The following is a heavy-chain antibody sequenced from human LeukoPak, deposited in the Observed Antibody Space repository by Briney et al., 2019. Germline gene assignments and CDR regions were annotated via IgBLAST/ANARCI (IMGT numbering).Heavy chain of an antibody. J-gene: IGHJ4*02. V-gene: IGHV1-69*05. CDR1: GGTFGSYA. CDR3: ARSSSIAARDFDY. D-gene: IGHD6-6*01. Sequence: SVKVSCKASGGTFGSYAISWVRQAPGQGLEWMGGIIPIFGTANYAQKFQGRVTITTDESTSTAYMELSSLRSEDTAVYYCARSSSIAARDFDYWGQGTLVTVSS. CDR2: IIPIFGTA.